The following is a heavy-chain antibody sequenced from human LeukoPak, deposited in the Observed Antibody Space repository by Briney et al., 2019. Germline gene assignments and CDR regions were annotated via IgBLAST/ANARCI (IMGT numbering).Heavy chain of an antibody. Sequence: PGGSLRLSCAASGFTFGSYVMSWVRQAPGKGLEWVSTISGSGGSTYYADSVKGRFTISRDNFKNTLYLQMNSLRAEDTALYYCAKHYSSSSGAVDYWGQGTLVTVSS. D-gene: IGHD6-13*01. V-gene: IGHV3-23*01. CDR1: GFTFGSYV. J-gene: IGHJ4*02. CDR3: AKHYSSSSGAVDY. CDR2: ISGSGGST.